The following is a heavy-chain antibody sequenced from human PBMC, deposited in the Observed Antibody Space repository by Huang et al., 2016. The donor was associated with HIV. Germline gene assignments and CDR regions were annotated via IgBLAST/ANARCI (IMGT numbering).Heavy chain of an antibody. D-gene: IGHD2-15*01. CDR2: ISQSGSI. CDR3: ARAPAGNDYSLYNYYGLDI. CDR1: DRYFSRYY. Sequence: QGRLQQWGAGLLKPSETLSLTCAVYDRYFSRYYWTWVRQPPGRGLEWVGEISQSGSINYNASLETRVTISGDTSKNQFSLRLTSVTAADTATYFCARAPAGNDYSLYNYYGLDIWGQGTTVTVSS. V-gene: IGHV4-34*01. J-gene: IGHJ6*02.